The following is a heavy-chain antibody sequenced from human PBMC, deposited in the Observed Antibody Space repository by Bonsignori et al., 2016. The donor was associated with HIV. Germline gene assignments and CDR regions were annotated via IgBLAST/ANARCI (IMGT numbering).Heavy chain of an antibody. CDR2: ISQDGSEK. CDR3: ARDNTGTTFDY. Sequence: EAQLVESGGDLGPAGGVRRDSPVQPLESALEGYWMSWVRQPPGKGLEWVGQISQDGSEKHYMGSMKGRFTISRDNAKNALYLQMNNLRSEDTAVYYCARDNTGTTFDYWGQGT. CDR1: ESALEGYW. V-gene: IGHV3-7*01. J-gene: IGHJ4*02. D-gene: IGHD1-7*01.